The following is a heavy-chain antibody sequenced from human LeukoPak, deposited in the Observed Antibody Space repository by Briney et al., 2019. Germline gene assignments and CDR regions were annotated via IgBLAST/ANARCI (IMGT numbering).Heavy chain of an antibody. D-gene: IGHD2-8*01. CDR2: ISSSSSYI. CDR3: AKDRCSNGVGCYYYYMDV. J-gene: IGHJ6*03. V-gene: IGHV3-21*01. CDR1: GFTFSSYS. Sequence: PGGSLRLSCAASGFTFSSYSMNWVRQAPGKGLEWVSSISSSSSYIYYADSVKGRFTISRDNAKNSLYLQMNSLRAEDTAVYYCAKDRCSNGVGCYYYYMDVWGKGTTVTISS.